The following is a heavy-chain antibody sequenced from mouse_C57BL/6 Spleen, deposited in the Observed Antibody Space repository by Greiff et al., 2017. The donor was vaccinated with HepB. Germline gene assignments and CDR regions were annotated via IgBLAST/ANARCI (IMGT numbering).Heavy chain of an antibody. D-gene: IGHD1-1*01. CDR3: AIITTGAMDY. Sequence: VKLQESGAELVRPGASVKLSCKASGYTFTDYYINWVKQRPGQGLEWIARIYPGSGNTYYNEKFKGKATLTAEKSSSTAYMQLSSLTSEDSAVYFCAIITTGAMDYWGQGTSVTVSS. J-gene: IGHJ4*01. CDR1: GYTFTDYY. V-gene: IGHV1-76*01. CDR2: IYPGSGNT.